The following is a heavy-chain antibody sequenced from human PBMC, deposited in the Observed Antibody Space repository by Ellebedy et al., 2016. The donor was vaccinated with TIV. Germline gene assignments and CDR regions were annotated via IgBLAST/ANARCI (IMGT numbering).Heavy chain of an antibody. J-gene: IGHJ5*02. V-gene: IGHV3-23*01. CDR1: GFTFSSYA. Sequence: GESLKISCAASGFTFSSYAMSWVRQAPGKGLEWVSAISGSGGSTYYADSVKGRFTISRDNSKNTLYLQMNSLRAEDTAVYYCAKDPRIAAAGRDWFNPWGQGTLVTVSS. D-gene: IGHD6-13*01. CDR3: AKDPRIAAAGRDWFNP. CDR2: ISGSGGST.